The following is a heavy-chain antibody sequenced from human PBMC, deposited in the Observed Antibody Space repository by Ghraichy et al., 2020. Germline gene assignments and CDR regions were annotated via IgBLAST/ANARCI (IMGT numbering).Heavy chain of an antibody. J-gene: IGHJ4*02. CDR1: GFTFRDYR. Sequence: GGSLRLSCAASGFTFRDYRMYWVRHAPGKGTVWVSNIKSDGSNTNYADSVRGRFTISRDNAKNTLYLQLSRLRAEDTAVYYCTRGCRIVGCPADDWGRGTLVTVS. V-gene: IGHV3-74*01. CDR2: IKSDGSNT. CDR3: TRGCRIVGCPADD. D-gene: IGHD2-15*01.